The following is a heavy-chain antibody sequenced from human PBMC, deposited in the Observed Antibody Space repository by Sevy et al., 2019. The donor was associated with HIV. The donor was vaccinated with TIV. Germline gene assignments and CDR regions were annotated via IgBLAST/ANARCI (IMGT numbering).Heavy chain of an antibody. CDR3: VSGAYYYESRTENFDY. CDR2: MWYDGSNK. CDR1: GFTFSSYG. D-gene: IGHD3-22*01. Sequence: GGSLRLSCAASGFTFSSYGMHWVRQAPGKGLEWVALMWYDGSNKYYADSVKGRFTISRDNSKNTLYLQMYSLGAEDTAVYYCVSGAYYYESRTENFDYWGQGTLVTVSS. J-gene: IGHJ4*02. V-gene: IGHV3-33*01.